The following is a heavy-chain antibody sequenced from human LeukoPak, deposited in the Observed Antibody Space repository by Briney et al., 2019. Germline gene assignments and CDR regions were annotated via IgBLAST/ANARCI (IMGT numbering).Heavy chain of an antibody. D-gene: IGHD6-6*01. CDR3: ARGRYSSSPGGVGNFDY. CDR1: GGSISSHY. Sequence: SETLSLTCTVSGGSISSHYWSWIRQPPGKGLEWIGYIYYSGSTNYNPPLKSRVTISVDTSKNQFSLKLSSVTAADTAVYYCARGRYSSSPGGVGNFDYWGQGTLVTVSS. J-gene: IGHJ4*02. CDR2: IYYSGST. V-gene: IGHV4-59*11.